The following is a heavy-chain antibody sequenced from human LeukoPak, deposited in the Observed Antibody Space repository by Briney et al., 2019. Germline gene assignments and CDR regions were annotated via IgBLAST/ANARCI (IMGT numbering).Heavy chain of an antibody. Sequence: SETLSLTCAVYGGSSRGYYWRCIRDPPRRRLWRIGETNLRGSTNYNTSLPSRVTRSVDTSKNQFSLTLSSVTAADTAVYYCARRHRSVHYYGSGSRSFDPWGQGTLVTVSS. CDR2: TNLRGST. CDR3: ARRHRSVHYYGSGSRSFDP. D-gene: IGHD3-10*01. V-gene: IGHV4-34*01. J-gene: IGHJ5*02. CDR1: GGSSRGYY.